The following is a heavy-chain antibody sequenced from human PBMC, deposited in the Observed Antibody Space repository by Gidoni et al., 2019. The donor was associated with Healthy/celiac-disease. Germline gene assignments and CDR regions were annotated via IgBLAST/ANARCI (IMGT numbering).Heavy chain of an antibody. Sequence: EVQLLESGGGLVQPGGSLSLSCAASGFHFSSYAMSWVRQAPGKGLEWVSAISGSGGSTYYADSVKGRFTISRDNSKNTLYLQMNSLRAEDTAVYYCANSLGHYDFYPLDVWGQGTTVTVSS. D-gene: IGHD3-3*01. J-gene: IGHJ6*02. CDR3: ANSLGHYDFYPLDV. CDR2: ISGSGGST. CDR1: GFHFSSYA. V-gene: IGHV3-23*01.